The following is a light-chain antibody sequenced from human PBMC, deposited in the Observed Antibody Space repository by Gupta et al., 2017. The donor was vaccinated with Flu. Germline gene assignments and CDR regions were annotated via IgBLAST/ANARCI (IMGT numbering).Light chain of an antibody. CDR1: QSVDTD. V-gene: IGKV3-15*01. CDR2: GAS. CDR3: QQDDTWPNS. J-gene: IGKJ2*01. Sequence: PATLSVSPEDRVTLSCRASQSVDTDLAWYQQAPGQPPRLLIYGASTRDTGVPARFSGSGSGTELTLTISVLQSEDFAVYYCQQDDTWPNSFGQGTKLEIK.